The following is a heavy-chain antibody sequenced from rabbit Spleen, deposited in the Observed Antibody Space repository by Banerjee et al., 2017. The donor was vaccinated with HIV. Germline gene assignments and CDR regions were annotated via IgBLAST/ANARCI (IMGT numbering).Heavy chain of an antibody. CDR3: ARDTSSSFSSYGMDL. CDR1: GIDFSNNHY. V-gene: IGHV1S45*01. Sequence: QQQLEESGGGLVKPGGTLTLTCKASGIDFSNNHYMCWVRQAPGKGLEWIVCIEGGNSGFSYFASWAKGRFTVSKTSSTTVTLQMTSLTAADTATYFCARDTSSSFSSYGMDLWGPGTLVTVS. CDR2: IEGGNSGFS. D-gene: IGHD1-1*01. J-gene: IGHJ6*01.